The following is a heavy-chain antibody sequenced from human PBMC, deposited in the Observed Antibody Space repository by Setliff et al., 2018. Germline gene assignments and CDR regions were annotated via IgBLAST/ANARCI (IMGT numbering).Heavy chain of an antibody. J-gene: IGHJ6*03. D-gene: IGHD3-22*01. CDR1: GFSFSNYG. CDR2: ISTSSTST. CDR3: ARLALTGYDSSGYYYALEYYYYMDV. Sequence: GGSLRLSCIVSGFSFSNYGMTWVRQAPGKGLEWISYISTSSTSTHYADFVKGRFTISRDNANQSLYLQMNSLRAEDTAVYYCARLALTGYDSSGYYYALEYYYYMDVWGKGTTVTVSS. V-gene: IGHV3-48*04.